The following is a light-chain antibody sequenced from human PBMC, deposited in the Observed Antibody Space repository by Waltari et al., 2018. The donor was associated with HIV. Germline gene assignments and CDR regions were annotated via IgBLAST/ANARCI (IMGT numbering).Light chain of an antibody. CDR3: VLYMGGGIWV. J-gene: IGLJ3*02. V-gene: IGLV8-61*01. CDR1: SGSVSTSYY. Sequence: QTVVTQEPSFSVSPGGTVTITCGLNSGSVSTSYYPSWYQQTPGQTPRTLIYSTNTRSSGVPDRFSGSILGNKAALTITGAQADDESDYYCVLYMGGGIWVFGGGTKVTVL. CDR2: STN.